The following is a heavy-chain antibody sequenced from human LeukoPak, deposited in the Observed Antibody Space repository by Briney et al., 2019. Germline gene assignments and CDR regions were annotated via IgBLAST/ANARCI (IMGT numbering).Heavy chain of an antibody. J-gene: IGHJ3*02. CDR1: GGSINSDY. Sequence: SETLSLTCTVSGGSINSDYWSWIRQSPGKGLEWIGFMHKSGSANYNASLKSRVTISADTSKNHVSLRVTSVTAADTAVYFCARGMYDSTGYSNPFDIWGQGTMVTVSS. D-gene: IGHD3-22*01. CDR2: MHKSGSA. V-gene: IGHV4-59*12. CDR3: ARGMYDSTGYSNPFDI.